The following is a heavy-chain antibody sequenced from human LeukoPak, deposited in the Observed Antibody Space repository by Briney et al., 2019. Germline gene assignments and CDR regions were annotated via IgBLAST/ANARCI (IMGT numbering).Heavy chain of an antibody. J-gene: IGHJ4*02. CDR3: ASQYYDSSTERDY. CDR1: GGSISSYY. Sequence: PSETLSLTCTVSGGSISSYYWSWIRQPPGKGLEWIGYIYYSGSTYYNPSLKTRVTISVESSKNQFSLKLSSVTAADTAVYYCASQYYDSSTERDYWGQGTLVTVSS. V-gene: IGHV4-59*12. CDR2: IYYSGST. D-gene: IGHD3-22*01.